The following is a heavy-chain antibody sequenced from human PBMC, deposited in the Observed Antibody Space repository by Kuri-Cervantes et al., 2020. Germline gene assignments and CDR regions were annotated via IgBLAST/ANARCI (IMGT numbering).Heavy chain of an antibody. CDR2: INSDGSST. CDR1: GFTFDDYA. CDR3: ARDGEVWFGEYYFDY. D-gene: IGHD3-10*01. J-gene: IGHJ4*02. V-gene: IGHV3-74*01. Sequence: GGSLRLSCAASGFTFDDYAMHWVRQAPGKGLVWVSRINSDGSSTSYADSVKGRFTISRDNAKNTLYLQMNSLRAEDTAVYYCARDGEVWFGEYYFDYWGQGTLVTVSS.